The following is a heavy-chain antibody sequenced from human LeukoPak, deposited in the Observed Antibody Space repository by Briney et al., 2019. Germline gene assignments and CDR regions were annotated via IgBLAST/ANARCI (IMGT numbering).Heavy chain of an antibody. V-gene: IGHV1-24*01. CDR3: ATGPSLYYYFDY. Sequence: GASVKVSCMVSGYTLTELSMHWVRQAPGKGLEWMGGFDPEDGETIYAQKFQGRVTMTEDTSTDTAYMELSSLRSEDTAVYYCATGPSLYYYFDYWGQGTLVTVSS. D-gene: IGHD3-10*01. CDR1: GYTLTELS. J-gene: IGHJ4*02. CDR2: FDPEDGET.